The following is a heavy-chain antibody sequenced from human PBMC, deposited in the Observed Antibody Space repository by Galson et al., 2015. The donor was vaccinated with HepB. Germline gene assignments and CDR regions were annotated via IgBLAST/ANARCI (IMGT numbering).Heavy chain of an antibody. CDR3: ARDYCSGGTCHSWDY. CDR1: GYSLTGYY. J-gene: IGHJ4*02. Sequence: SVKVSCKASGYSLTGYYIHWVRQAPGQGLEWIGWINPNSGGTNYAQKFQGWVTMTRDTSSSTAYMELTRLKSDDTAAYYCARDYCSGGTCHSWDYWGQGTLVTVSS. D-gene: IGHD2-15*01. CDR2: INPNSGGT. V-gene: IGHV1-2*04.